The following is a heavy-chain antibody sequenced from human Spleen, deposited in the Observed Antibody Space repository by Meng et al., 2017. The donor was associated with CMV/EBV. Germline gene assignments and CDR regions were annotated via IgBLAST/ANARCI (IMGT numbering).Heavy chain of an antibody. CDR2: ISNGGGST. CDR3: ARDPYYYGMDV. V-gene: IGHV3-23*01. CDR1: GFTFSSYA. J-gene: IGHJ6*02. Sequence: GGSLRLSCAASGFTFSSYAMSWVRQAPGKGLEWVSGISNGGGSTFYADSVKGRFTISRDNSKNTLYLQMNSLRAEDTAVYYCARDPYYYGMDVWGQGTTVTVSS.